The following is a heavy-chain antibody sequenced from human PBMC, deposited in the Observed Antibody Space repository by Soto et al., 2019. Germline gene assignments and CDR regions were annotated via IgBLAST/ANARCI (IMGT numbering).Heavy chain of an antibody. J-gene: IGHJ4*02. Sequence: PGGSLRLSCAASGFTFSSYWMHWVRQAPGKGLLCVSRINSDGSSTSYADSVKGRFTISRDNAKNTLYLQMNSLRAEDTAVYYCARVEMATMAWGYFDYWGQGTLVTVSS. D-gene: IGHD5-12*01. CDR1: GFTFSSYW. V-gene: IGHV3-74*01. CDR2: INSDGSST. CDR3: ARVEMATMAWGYFDY.